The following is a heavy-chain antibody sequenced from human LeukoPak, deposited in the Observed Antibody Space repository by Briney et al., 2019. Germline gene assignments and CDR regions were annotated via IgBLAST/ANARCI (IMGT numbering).Heavy chain of an antibody. V-gene: IGHV1-18*01. Sequence: GASVKVSCKASGYTFTSYGISWVRQAPGQGLEWMGWISAYNGNTNYAQKFQGRVTMTRDMSTSTVYMELRSLRSDDTAVYYCARDSPTMVRGVINDYWGQGTLVTVSS. D-gene: IGHD3-10*01. CDR1: GYTFTSYG. CDR3: ARDSPTMVRGVINDY. J-gene: IGHJ4*02. CDR2: ISAYNGNT.